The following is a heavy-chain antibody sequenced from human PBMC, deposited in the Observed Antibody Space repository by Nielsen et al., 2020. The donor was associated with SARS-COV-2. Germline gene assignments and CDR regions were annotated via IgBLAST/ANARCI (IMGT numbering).Heavy chain of an antibody. CDR1: GFTFSSYW. V-gene: IGHV3-74*01. J-gene: IGHJ4*01. CDR3: ANLRNWDLDY. D-gene: IGHD7-27*01. Sequence: GESLKISCAASGFTFSSYWMHWVRQAPGKGLVWVSRINSDGSSTSYADSVKGRFTISRDNSKNTVYLQMDSLRADDTAVYYCANLRNWDLDYWGHGTLVTVSS. CDR2: INSDGSST.